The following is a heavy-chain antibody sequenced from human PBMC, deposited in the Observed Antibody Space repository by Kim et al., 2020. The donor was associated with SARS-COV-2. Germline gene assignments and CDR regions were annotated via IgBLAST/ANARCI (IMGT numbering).Heavy chain of an antibody. CDR3: ARSRGKTTLDGFDV. V-gene: IGHV1-8*01. J-gene: IGHJ3*01. Sequence: YAQKFQGRIKMTRNSSISTAYMELSDLRSDDTAVYYCARSRGKTTLDGFDVWGQGTVVTVTS. D-gene: IGHD3-10*01.